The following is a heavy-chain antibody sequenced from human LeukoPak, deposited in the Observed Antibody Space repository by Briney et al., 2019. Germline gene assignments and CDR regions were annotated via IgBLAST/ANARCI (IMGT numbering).Heavy chain of an antibody. V-gene: IGHV4-59*08. CDR1: GGSISSYY. J-gene: IGHJ4*02. CDR2: IYYSGST. D-gene: IGHD1-26*01. CDR3: ARAETGGYFDY. Sequence: PSETLSLTCTVSGGSISSYYWSWIRQPPGKGLEWIGYIYYSGSTNYNPSLKSRVTISVDTSKNQFSLKLSSVTAADTAVYYCARAETGGYFDYWGQGTLVIVSS.